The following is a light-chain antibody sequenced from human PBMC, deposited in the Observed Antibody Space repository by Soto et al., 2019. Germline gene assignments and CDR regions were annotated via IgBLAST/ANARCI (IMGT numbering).Light chain of an antibody. Sequence: DIQMTQSPSSLSVFVGDRVTITCRASQSISTYLNWYQQKPGKAPKLLIYKASSLESGVPSRFSGSGSGTEFTLTISSLQPDDFATYYCQQYSTFGQGTKVEIK. CDR3: QQYST. V-gene: IGKV1-5*03. J-gene: IGKJ1*01. CDR2: KAS. CDR1: QSISTY.